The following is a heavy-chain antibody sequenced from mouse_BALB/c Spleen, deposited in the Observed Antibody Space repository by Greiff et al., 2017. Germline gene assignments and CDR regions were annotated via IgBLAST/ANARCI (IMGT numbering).Heavy chain of an antibody. V-gene: IGHV1-5*01. CDR1: GYSFTSYW. CDR2: IYPGNSDT. CDR3: TRDNYGSRGAMDY. D-gene: IGHD1-1*01. J-gene: IGHJ4*01. Sequence: VQLKQSGTVLARPGASVKMSCKASGYSFTSYWMHWVKQRPGQGLEWIGAIYPGNSDTSYNQKFKGKAKLTAVTSASTAYMELSSLTNEDSAVYYGTRDNYGSRGAMDYWGQGTSVTVSS.